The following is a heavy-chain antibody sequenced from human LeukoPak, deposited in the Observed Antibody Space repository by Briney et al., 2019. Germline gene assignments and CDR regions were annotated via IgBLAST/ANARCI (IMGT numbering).Heavy chain of an antibody. Sequence: GGSLRLSCAGSGFTFRIYAMSWVRQAPGKGLEWVSTITGSGDATYYADSVKGRFTISRDNSKNTLYLQMNSLRGEDTAVYYCAKGSTGWYLAPFDIWGLGTMVTVSS. CDR3: AKGSTGWYLAPFDI. V-gene: IGHV3-23*01. CDR1: GFTFRIYA. D-gene: IGHD6-19*01. CDR2: ITGSGDAT. J-gene: IGHJ3*02.